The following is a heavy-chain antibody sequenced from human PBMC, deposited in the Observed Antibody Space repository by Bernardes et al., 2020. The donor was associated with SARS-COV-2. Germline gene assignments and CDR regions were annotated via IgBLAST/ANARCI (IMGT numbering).Heavy chain of an antibody. CDR2: INPNSGGT. J-gene: IGHJ4*02. V-gene: IGHV1-2*02. CDR1: GYTFTGYY. CDR3: ARGQPEGPPLGY. Sequence: ASVKVSCKASGYTFTGYYMHWVRQAPGQGLEWMGWINPNSGGTNYAQKFQGRVTMTRDTSISTAYMELSRLRSDDTAMYYCARGQPEGPPLGYWGQGTLVTVSS. D-gene: IGHD6-13*01.